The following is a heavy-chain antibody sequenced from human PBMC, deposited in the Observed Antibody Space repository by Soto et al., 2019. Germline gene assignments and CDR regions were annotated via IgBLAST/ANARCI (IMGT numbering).Heavy chain of an antibody. CDR3: AKDAYRNYGVCYDYYYGMDV. J-gene: IGHJ6*02. D-gene: IGHD2-8*01. V-gene: IGHV3-30*18. CDR1: GFTFSRYG. Sequence: TGGSLSISCAASGFTFSRYGMHWVRQAPGKGLEWVAVTSYDGSTEYYADSVKGRFTISRDESKNTLYLQMNSLRGEDTAVYYCAKDAYRNYGVCYDYYYGMDVWGQGTTVTVSS. CDR2: TSYDGSTE.